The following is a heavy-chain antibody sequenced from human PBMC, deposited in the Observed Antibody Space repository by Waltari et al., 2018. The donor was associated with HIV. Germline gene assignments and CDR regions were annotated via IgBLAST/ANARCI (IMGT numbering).Heavy chain of an antibody. CDR2: IDPSYSYT. V-gene: IGHV5-10-1*01. CDR3: ARHAYSRIHLYWYFDL. Sequence: EVQLVQSGAKVKKPGESLRISCKGSGYSFTSYWISWVRQMPGKGLEWMGRIDPSYSYTNYSPSFQGHVTISADKSISTADLQWSSLKASDTAMYYCARHAYSRIHLYWYFDLWGRGTLVTVSS. CDR1: GYSFTSYW. D-gene: IGHD2-21*01. J-gene: IGHJ2*01.